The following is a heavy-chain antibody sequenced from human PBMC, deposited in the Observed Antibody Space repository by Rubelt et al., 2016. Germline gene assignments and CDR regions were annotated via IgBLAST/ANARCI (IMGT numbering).Heavy chain of an antibody. D-gene: IGHD3-22*01. CDR1: GYTFTSSY. CDR2: INTSGGST. CDR3: DRLDDSSDTCYLDY. V-gene: IGHV1-46*03. J-gene: IGHJ4*02. Sequence: QVQLVPSGAEVRKPGASVKVSCKASGYTFTSSYMHWVRQAPGQGLEWMGMINTSGGSTSYAKKCQGRVTMTRDTSTRTCYMALMRQGSEDTAWYYCDRLDDSSDTCYLDYWRQGTRVTVS.